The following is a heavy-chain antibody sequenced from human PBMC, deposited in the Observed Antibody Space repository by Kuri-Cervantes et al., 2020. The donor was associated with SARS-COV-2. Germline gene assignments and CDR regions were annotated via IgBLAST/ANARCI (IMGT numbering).Heavy chain of an antibody. J-gene: IGHJ4*02. CDR1: GCSISRYY. V-gene: IGHV4-59*08. Sequence: SETLSLTCTVSGCSISRYYWSWIRQPPGKGLEWIGYIYNRGSTNYNPSLKSRITISVDTSKNQFYLKLSFVTAADTAVYYWARLYYDILTGNYRGYFDYWGQGTLVTVSS. CDR3: ARLYYDILTGNYRGYFDY. CDR2: IYNRGST. D-gene: IGHD3-9*01.